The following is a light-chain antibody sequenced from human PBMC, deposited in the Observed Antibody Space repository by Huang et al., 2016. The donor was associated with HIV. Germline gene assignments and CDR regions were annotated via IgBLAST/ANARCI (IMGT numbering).Light chain of an antibody. CDR2: DAY. J-gene: IGKJ4*01. Sequence: DIVLTQSPATLSFSPGERATLSCRASQSINSNLAWYQQKPGQAPRFLIYDAYNRAAGVPARFSGSGSGTDFTLTISSLEAEDFALYYCHQRSSWPLTFGGGTRVDIK. CDR1: QSINSN. CDR3: HQRSSWPLT. V-gene: IGKV3-11*01.